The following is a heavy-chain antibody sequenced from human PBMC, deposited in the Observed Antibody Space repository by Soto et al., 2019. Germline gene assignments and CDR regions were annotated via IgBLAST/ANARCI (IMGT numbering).Heavy chain of an antibody. CDR3: ARVKITIFGVVIGGPNWFDP. CDR1: GGSISSGDYY. CDR2: IYYSGGT. Sequence: SETLSLTCTVSGGSISSGDYYWSWIRQPPGKGLEWIGYIYYSGGTYYNPSLKSRGTTSVDTSKNQFSLKLSSVTAADTAVYYCARVKITIFGVVIGGPNWFDPWGQGTLVTVSS. J-gene: IGHJ5*02. V-gene: IGHV4-30-4*01. D-gene: IGHD3-3*01.